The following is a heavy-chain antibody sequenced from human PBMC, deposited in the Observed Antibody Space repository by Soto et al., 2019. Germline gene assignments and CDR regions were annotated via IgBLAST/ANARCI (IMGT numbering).Heavy chain of an antibody. CDR2: IYYSGST. J-gene: IGHJ6*03. Sequence: PSETLSLTCTVSGGSISSGGYYWSWIRQHPGKGLEWIGYIYYSGSTYYNPSLKSRVTISVDTSKNQSSLKLSSVTAADTAVYYCARTSATVGLESRITMVRPAGYYYYYMDVWGKGTTVTVSS. CDR3: ARTSATVGLESRITMVRPAGYYYYYMDV. CDR1: GGSISSGGYY. D-gene: IGHD3-10*01. V-gene: IGHV4-31*03.